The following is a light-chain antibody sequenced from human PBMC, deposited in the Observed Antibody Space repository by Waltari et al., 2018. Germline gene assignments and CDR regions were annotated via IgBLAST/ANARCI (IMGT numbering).Light chain of an antibody. CDR1: SSNIGANYD. Sequence: QSVLTQPPSVSGAPGQRVTISCTGSSSNIGANYDVQWYQQLPGTAPKLLILGNTNRPSGVPDRFSGSKSDTSASLAITGLQAEDDADYYCHSYDNSLSGSVFGGGTTLTVL. CDR3: HSYDNSLSGSV. V-gene: IGLV1-40*01. J-gene: IGLJ3*02. CDR2: GNT.